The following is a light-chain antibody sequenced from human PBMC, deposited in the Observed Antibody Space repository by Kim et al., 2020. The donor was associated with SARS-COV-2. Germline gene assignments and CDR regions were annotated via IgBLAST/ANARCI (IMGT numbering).Light chain of an antibody. CDR1: IGNIANSY. CDR2: EDD. Sequence: GKTVTLSCARSIGNIANSYVHWYQQRPGSVPTIVIYEDDQRSYGVPDRFSGSIDRSSNSASLSISGLRTDDEADYYCQSYDDNIQVFGGGTKLTVL. CDR3: QSYDDNIQV. J-gene: IGLJ3*02. V-gene: IGLV6-57*03.